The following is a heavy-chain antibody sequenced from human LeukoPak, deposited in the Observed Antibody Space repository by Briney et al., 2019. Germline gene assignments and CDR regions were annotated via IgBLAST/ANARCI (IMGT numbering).Heavy chain of an antibody. CDR2: ISGSGGST. CDR3: AKSEIVVVPAAMLANYYYYGMDV. CDR1: GFTSSSYA. Sequence: PGGSLRLSYAASGFTSSSYAMSWVRQAPGKGLEWVSAISGSGGSTYYADSVKGRFTISRDNSKNTLYLQMNSLRAEDTAVYYCAKSEIVVVPAAMLANYYYYGMDVWGQGTTVTVSS. J-gene: IGHJ6*02. D-gene: IGHD2-2*01. V-gene: IGHV3-23*01.